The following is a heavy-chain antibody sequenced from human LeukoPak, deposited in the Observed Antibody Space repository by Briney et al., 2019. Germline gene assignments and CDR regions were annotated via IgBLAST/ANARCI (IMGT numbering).Heavy chain of an antibody. V-gene: IGHV4-4*09. Sequence: SETLSLACTVSGGSMSGYYWSWIRQPPGKGLEWIGFIYTFGSTKYNPSLKSRVTISGDMSRRQFSLKLTSVTAADTAVYFCARQEGYCSASRCPGGFHYMDVWGKGTTVAVSS. D-gene: IGHD2-15*01. J-gene: IGHJ6*03. CDR3: ARQEGYCSASRCPGGFHYMDV. CDR1: GGSMSGYY. CDR2: IYTFGST.